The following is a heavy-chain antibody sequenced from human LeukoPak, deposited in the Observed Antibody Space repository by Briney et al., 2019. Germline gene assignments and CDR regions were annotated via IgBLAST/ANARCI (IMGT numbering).Heavy chain of an antibody. CDR1: GFTFSSYG. J-gene: IGHJ5*02. V-gene: IGHV3-30*18. Sequence: PRGSLRLSCAASGFTFSSYGMHWVRQAPGKGLEWVAVISYDGSNKYYADSVKGRFTISRDNSKNTLYLQMNSLRAEDTAVYYCAKDQWFDPWGQGTLVTVSS. CDR3: AKDQWFDP. CDR2: ISYDGSNK.